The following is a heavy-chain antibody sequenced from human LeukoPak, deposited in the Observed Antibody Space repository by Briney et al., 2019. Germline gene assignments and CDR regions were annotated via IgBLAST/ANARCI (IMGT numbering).Heavy chain of an antibody. CDR1: GGSFSGYY. CDR2: INHSGST. V-gene: IGHV4-34*01. D-gene: IGHD3-10*01. J-gene: IGHJ4*02. CDR3: ARCRSAYYYCSGSYYKK. Sequence: SETLSLTCAVYGGSFSGYYWSWIRQPPGKGLEWIGEINHSGSTNYNPSLKSRVTISVDTSKNQFSLKLSSVTAADTAVYYCARCRSAYYYCSGSYYKKWGQGTLVTVSS.